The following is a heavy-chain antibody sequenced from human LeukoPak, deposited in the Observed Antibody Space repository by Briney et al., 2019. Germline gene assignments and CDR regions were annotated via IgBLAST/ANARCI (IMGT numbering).Heavy chain of an antibody. D-gene: IGHD2-21*01. CDR3: ARMMASIPRGVPDF. CDR1: GFTFSSYW. J-gene: IGHJ4*02. CDR2: LKEDGSEK. Sequence: GSLRLSCASTGFTFSSYWMTWVRQAPGKGLEWVANLKEDGSEKYYVDSVKGRFTISRDNSKSSLYLQMDSLRAEDTAVYCCARMMASIPRGVPDFWGQGTLVTVSS. V-gene: IGHV3-7*01.